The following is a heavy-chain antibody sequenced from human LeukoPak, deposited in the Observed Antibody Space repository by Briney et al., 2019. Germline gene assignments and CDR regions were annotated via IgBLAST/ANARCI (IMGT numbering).Heavy chain of an antibody. CDR3: AKSTAGCSGGNCYSALDS. Sequence: GGSLRLSCAASGFSFSYYGMHWVRQAPGKGLEWVAAVWYDGTNKNYADSVKGRFTISRDNSENTLYLQMDNLRVEDTALYYCAKSTAGCSGGNCYSALDSWGQGTLVTVSS. CDR1: GFSFSYYG. D-gene: IGHD2-15*01. CDR2: VWYDGTNK. V-gene: IGHV3-33*06. J-gene: IGHJ4*02.